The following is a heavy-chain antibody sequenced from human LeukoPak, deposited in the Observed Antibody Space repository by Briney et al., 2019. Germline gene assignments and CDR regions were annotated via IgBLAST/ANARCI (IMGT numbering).Heavy chain of an antibody. J-gene: IGHJ4*02. CDR2: VSYDGSYK. CDR1: GFTFSKFA. Sequence: PGGSLRLSCAAAGFTFSKFAMHWVRQAPGKGLEWVAVVSYDGSYKYYAGSVKGRFTISRDNAKNSLYLQMNSLRAEDTAVYYCARDLGGYSYGSHFDYWGQGTLVTVSS. CDR3: ARDLGGYSYGSHFDY. D-gene: IGHD5-18*01. V-gene: IGHV3-30*04.